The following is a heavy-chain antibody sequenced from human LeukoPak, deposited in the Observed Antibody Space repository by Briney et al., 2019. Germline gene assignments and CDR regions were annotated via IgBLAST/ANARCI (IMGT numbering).Heavy chain of an antibody. Sequence: GGSLRLSCAASGFTFSSYGMHWVRQAPGKGLEWVAVISYDGSNKYYADSVKGRFTISRDNSKNMLYLQMNSLRAEDTAVYYCAKDGGGYYYDSSGYYPDYWGQGTLVTVSS. J-gene: IGHJ4*02. CDR3: AKDGGGYYYDSSGYYPDY. CDR2: ISYDGSNK. V-gene: IGHV3-30*18. D-gene: IGHD3-22*01. CDR1: GFTFSSYG.